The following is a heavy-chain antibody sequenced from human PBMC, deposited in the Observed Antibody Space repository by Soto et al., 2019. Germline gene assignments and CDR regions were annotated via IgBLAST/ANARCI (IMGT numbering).Heavy chain of an antibody. D-gene: IGHD2-21*02. J-gene: IGHJ4*02. Sequence: VQLVESGGGLVQPGGSLRLSCVASGFTFRNYFMNWIRQAPGKGPEWLSYISSDESTVFYADSVKGRFTTSRDNAQNSVYLQMNSLRAEDTAVYYCATLTAPSDYWGQGSLVTVSS. CDR1: GFTFRNYF. CDR3: ATLTAPSDY. V-gene: IGHV3-11*01. CDR2: ISSDESTV.